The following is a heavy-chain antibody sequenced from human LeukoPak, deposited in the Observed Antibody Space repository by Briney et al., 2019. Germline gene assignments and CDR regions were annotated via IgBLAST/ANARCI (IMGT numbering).Heavy chain of an antibody. D-gene: IGHD3-9*01. Sequence: ASVKVSCKASGYTFTGYYMHWVRQAPGQGLEWMGWINPNSGGTNYAQKFQGRVTMTRDTSISTAYMELSRLRSDDTAVYYCARFADYDIFTGYYMLDYWGQGTLVTVSS. V-gene: IGHV1-2*02. J-gene: IGHJ4*02. CDR2: INPNSGGT. CDR3: ARFADYDIFTGYYMLDY. CDR1: GYTFTGYY.